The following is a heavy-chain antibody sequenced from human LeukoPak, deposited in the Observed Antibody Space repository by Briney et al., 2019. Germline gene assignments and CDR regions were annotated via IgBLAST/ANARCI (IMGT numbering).Heavy chain of an antibody. CDR2: IIPIFGTA. D-gene: IGHD5-24*01. J-gene: IGHJ4*02. CDR3: ARAPYRRDGYNYYGYYFDY. Sequence: SVKVSCKASGGTFSSYAISWVRQAPGQGLEWMGGIIPIFGTANYAQKLQGRVTITADESTSTAYMELSSLRSEDTAVYYCARAPYRRDGYNYYGYYFDYWGQGTLVTVSS. V-gene: IGHV1-69*13. CDR1: GGTFSSYA.